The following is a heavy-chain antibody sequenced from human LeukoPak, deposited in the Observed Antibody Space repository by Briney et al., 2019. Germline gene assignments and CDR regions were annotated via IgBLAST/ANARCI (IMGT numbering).Heavy chain of an antibody. CDR3: AREFTIKGDRDIVVVPAALDY. V-gene: IGHV3-33*01. CDR2: IWYDGSNK. CDR1: GFTFSSYG. Sequence: PGGSLRLSCAASGFTFSSYGMHWVRQAPGKGLEWVAVIWYDGSNKYYADSVKGRFTISRDNSKNTLYLQMNSLRAEDTAVYYCAREFTIKGDRDIVVVPAALDYWGQGTLVTVSS. D-gene: IGHD2-2*01. J-gene: IGHJ4*02.